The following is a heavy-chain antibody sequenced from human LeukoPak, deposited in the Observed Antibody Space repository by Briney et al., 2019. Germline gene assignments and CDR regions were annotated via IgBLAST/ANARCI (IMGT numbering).Heavy chain of an antibody. Sequence: HTGGSLRLSCAASGFTFSSYAMSWVRQAPGKGLEWVSAISGSGGSTYYADPVKGRFTISRDNSKNTLYLQMNSLRAEDTAVYYCAKGERGYSYGYDYWGQGTLVTVSS. CDR1: GFTFSSYA. D-gene: IGHD5-18*01. CDR3: AKGERGYSYGYDY. V-gene: IGHV3-23*01. CDR2: ISGSGGST. J-gene: IGHJ4*02.